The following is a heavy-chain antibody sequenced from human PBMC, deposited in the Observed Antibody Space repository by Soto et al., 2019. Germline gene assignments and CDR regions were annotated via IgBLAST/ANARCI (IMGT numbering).Heavy chain of an antibody. J-gene: IGHJ4*02. Sequence: GGSLRLSCAASGFTFSTYAMSWVRQAPGKGLEWVSSISSSGGNTYYADSVKGRFTISRDNSKNTLYLQMNSLRAEDTAVYYCAKHLLPFDYWGQGTLVTVSS. D-gene: IGHD1-26*01. CDR2: ISSSGGNT. V-gene: IGHV3-23*01. CDR1: GFTFSTYA. CDR3: AKHLLPFDY.